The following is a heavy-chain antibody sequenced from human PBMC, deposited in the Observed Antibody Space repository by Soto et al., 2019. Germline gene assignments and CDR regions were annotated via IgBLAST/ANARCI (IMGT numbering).Heavy chain of an antibody. J-gene: IGHJ4*02. CDR3: ARMRSDYDSSGLDY. CDR1: GFSLSTSGMR. V-gene: IGHV2-70*04. CDR2: IDWDEDR. D-gene: IGHD3-22*01. Sequence: SGPTLVNPTETLTLTCTFSGFSLSTSGMRVSWIRQAPGKALEWLARIDWDEDRFYSTSLKTRLTISKDTSKNQVVLTMTKMDPVDTATYYSARMRSDYDSSGLDYWGQGILVTVSS.